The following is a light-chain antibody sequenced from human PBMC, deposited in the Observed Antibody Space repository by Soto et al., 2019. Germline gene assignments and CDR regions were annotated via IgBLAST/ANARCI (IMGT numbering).Light chain of an antibody. V-gene: IGKV3-15*01. Sequence: EIVMTQSQATLSVSPGERATLSCRAIQSVSSNLGWYPQKPGQAPRLLIYGASIRATGITARFIGSGSGTVFTLTIRSLQSEDIAVNYCLQYNNWPRAGFGPGTKVDVK. CDR3: LQYNNWPRAG. CDR2: GAS. CDR1: QSVSSN. J-gene: IGKJ3*01.